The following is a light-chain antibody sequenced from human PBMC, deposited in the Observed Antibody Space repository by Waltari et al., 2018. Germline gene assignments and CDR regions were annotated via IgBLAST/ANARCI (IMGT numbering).Light chain of an antibody. CDR2: DVS. J-gene: IGLJ2*01. CDR3: SSYTSSFTLV. V-gene: IGLV2-14*03. Sequence: QSALTQPASVSGSPGQSITIPCPGTSSDVGGYNYVSWYQHHPGKAPKLMIYDVSNPPSVVSSRFSGSKAGNTASLTISGLQSEDEADYYCSSYTSSFTLVFGGGTKLTVL. CDR1: SSDVGGYNY.